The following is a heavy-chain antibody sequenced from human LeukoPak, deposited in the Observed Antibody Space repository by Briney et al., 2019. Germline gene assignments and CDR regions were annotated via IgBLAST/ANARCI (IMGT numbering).Heavy chain of an antibody. D-gene: IGHD2-2*01. CDR3: TRGTPASTFDY. CDR1: GFTVSSYW. Sequence: GGSLRLSCAASGFTVSSYWMHWVRQAPGKGLVWVSRINSDGSITSYADFVKGRFTISRDNAMHTLHLQMNSLRVEDTAVYYCTRGTPASTFDYWGRGTLVTVSS. V-gene: IGHV3-74*01. CDR2: INSDGSIT. J-gene: IGHJ4*02.